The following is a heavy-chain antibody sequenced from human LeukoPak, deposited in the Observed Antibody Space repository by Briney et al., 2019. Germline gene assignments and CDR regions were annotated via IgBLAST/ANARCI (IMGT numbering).Heavy chain of an antibody. CDR2: ISGSGGST. CDR1: GFTFSSYA. V-gene: IGHV3-23*01. D-gene: IGHD3-3*01. CDR3: AKLRGSGYYSGFYFDY. Sequence: GRSLRLSCAASGFTFSSYAMSWVRQAPGKGLEWVSAISGSGGSTYYADSVKGRFTISRDNSKNTLYLQMNSLRAEDTAVYYCAKLRGSGYYSGFYFDYWGQGTLVTVSS. J-gene: IGHJ4*02.